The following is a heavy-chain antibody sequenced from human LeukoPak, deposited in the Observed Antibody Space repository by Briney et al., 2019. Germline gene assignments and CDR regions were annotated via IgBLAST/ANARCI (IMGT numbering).Heavy chain of an antibody. Sequence: PSETLSLTCAVYGGSFSGYYWSWIRQPPGKGLEWIGEINHSGSTNYNPSLKSRVTISVDTSKNQFSLKLSSVTAADTAVYYCAVEYSSSSSMIYWGQGTLVTVSS. CDR2: INHSGST. D-gene: IGHD6-6*01. J-gene: IGHJ4*02. V-gene: IGHV4-34*01. CDR1: GGSFSGYY. CDR3: AVEYSSSSSMIY.